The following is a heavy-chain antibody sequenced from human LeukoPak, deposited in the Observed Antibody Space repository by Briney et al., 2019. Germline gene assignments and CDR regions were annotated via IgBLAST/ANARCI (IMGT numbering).Heavy chain of an antibody. V-gene: IGHV2-5*01. CDR1: GFSLSTSGVG. CDR3: AHRRVVPWCVWCSLSWFDP. J-gene: IGHJ5*02. D-gene: IGHD2-2*01. Sequence: SGPTLVNPPQTLTLTCTFSGFSLSTSGVGVGWIRQPPGKALEWLALIYWNDDKRYSPSLKSRLTITKDTSKNQVVLTMTNMDPVDTATYYCAHRRVVPWCVWCSLSWFDPWGQGTLVTVSS. CDR2: IYWNDDK.